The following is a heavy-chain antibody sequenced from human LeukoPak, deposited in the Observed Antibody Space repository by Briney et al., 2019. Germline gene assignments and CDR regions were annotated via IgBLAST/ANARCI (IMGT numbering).Heavy chain of an antibody. J-gene: IGHJ3*02. V-gene: IGHV4-4*07. Sequence: KASETLSLTCTVSGGSISSYYWSWIRQPAGKGLEWIGRIYTSGSTDYNPSLKSRVTMSVDTSKNQFSLKLSSVTAADTAVYYCARDHSSSRRGDAFDIWGQGTMVTVSS. D-gene: IGHD6-13*01. CDR1: GGSISSYY. CDR2: IYTSGST. CDR3: ARDHSSSRRGDAFDI.